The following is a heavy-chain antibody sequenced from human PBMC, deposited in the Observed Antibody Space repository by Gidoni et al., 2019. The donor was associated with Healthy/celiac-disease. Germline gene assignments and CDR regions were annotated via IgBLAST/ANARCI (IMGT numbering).Heavy chain of an antibody. CDR1: GFTFSSYW. CDR2: IKQDGSEK. CDR3: AREEVGQWPWDYYYYGMDV. Sequence: EVQLVESGGGLVQPGGSLRLSCAASGFTFSSYWMSWVRQAPGKGLEWVANIKQDGSEKYYVDSVKGRFTISRDNAKNSLYLQMNSLRAEDTAVYYCAREEVGQWPWDYYYYGMDVWGQGTTVTVSS. V-gene: IGHV3-7*01. D-gene: IGHD6-19*01. J-gene: IGHJ6*02.